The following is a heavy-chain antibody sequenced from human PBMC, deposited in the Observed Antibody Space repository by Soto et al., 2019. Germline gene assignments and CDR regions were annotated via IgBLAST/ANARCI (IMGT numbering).Heavy chain of an antibody. V-gene: IGHV3-30-3*01. CDR1: GFTFRNYA. D-gene: IGHD2-15*01. CDR3: ARGDREDIAVVVGVQPGEYGVDV. J-gene: IGHJ6*02. Sequence: QVQLVESGGGVVQPGRSLRLSCAASGFTFRNYAMHWVRQAPGKGLECVAVISYDGSNKFYRDYVKGRFTISRDNSKNTLYLQINSLRYEDTAVYYCARGDREDIAVVVGVQPGEYGVDVWGQGTTVTVSS. CDR2: ISYDGSNK.